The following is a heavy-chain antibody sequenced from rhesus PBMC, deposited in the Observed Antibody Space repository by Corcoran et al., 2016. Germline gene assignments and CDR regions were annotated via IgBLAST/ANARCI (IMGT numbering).Heavy chain of an antibody. D-gene: IGHD2-15*01. CDR3: ARVGARGNYFDY. J-gene: IGHJ4*01. CDR2: IDGNSAST. Sequence: QVKLQQWGEGLVKPSETLSLTCAVYGGSISGYYYWSWIRQPPGKGLEWIGNIDGNSASTTSHPTLQNRVTIAKDACKNQFSLMLSSVTAANKAVYYCARVGARGNYFDYWGQGVLVTVSS. CDR1: GGSISGYYY. V-gene: IGHV4-73*01.